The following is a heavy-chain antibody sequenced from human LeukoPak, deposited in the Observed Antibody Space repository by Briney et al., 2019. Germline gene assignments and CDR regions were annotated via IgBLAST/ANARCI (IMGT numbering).Heavy chain of an antibody. CDR2: ISAYNGNT. V-gene: IGHV1-18*01. J-gene: IGHJ5*02. D-gene: IGHD3-10*01. CDR1: GYTFTSYG. Sequence: ASVKVSCKASGYTFTSYGISWVRQAPGQGLEWMGWISAYNGNTNYAQKLQGRVTMTTDTSTSTAYMELRSLRSEDTAVYYCARGITMVRESSNNWNDPWGQGTLVTVSS. CDR3: ARGITMVRESSNNWNDP.